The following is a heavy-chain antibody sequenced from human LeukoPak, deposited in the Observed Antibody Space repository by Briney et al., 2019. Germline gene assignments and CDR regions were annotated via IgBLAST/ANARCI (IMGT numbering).Heavy chain of an antibody. CDR2: IWYDGSNK. D-gene: IGHD2-15*01. J-gene: IGHJ4*02. CDR3: ASHDCNGGSCYSGY. Sequence: GGSLRLSCAASGFTFSSYGMHWVRQAPGKGLEWVAVIWYDGSNKYYADSVKGRFTISRDNSKNTLYLQMNSLRAEDTAVYYCASHDCNGGSCYSGYWGQGTLVTVSS. CDR1: GFTFSSYG. V-gene: IGHV3-33*01.